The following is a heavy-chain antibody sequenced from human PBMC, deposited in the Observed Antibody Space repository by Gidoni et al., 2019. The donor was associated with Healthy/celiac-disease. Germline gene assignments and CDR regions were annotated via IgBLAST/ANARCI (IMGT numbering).Heavy chain of an antibody. J-gene: IGHJ4*02. V-gene: IGHV3-23*02. CDR3: VRRYYYDSSGYYYIDY. CDR1: GFTFSSYA. D-gene: IGHD3-22*01. CDR2: IGGSGGRT. Sequence: EVQLLESGGGLVQPGGSLRLSCAASGFTFSSYAMSWVRQAPGKGLEWVSAIGGSGGRTYYEESGKGRLTISRDNSKNTLYLKMNSLRAEDTALYYCVRRYYYDSSGYYYIDYWGQGTRVTVSS.